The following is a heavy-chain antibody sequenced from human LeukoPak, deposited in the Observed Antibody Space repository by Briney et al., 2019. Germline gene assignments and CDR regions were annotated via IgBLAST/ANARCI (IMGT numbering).Heavy chain of an antibody. Sequence: GASLRLSCAPCGLTFSSYAMSCVRQAPGEGMEWVSSISGSGGSTYYADSVKGRFTISRDNSKNTLYLQMNSLRAEDTAVYYCAKGRRTYYYYGMDVWGQGTTVTVSS. CDR1: GLTFSSYA. J-gene: IGHJ6*02. V-gene: IGHV3-23*01. CDR3: AKGRRTYYYYGMDV. CDR2: ISGSGGST.